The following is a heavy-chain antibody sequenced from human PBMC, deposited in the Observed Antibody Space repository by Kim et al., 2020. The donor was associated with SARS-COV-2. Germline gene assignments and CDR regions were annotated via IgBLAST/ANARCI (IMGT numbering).Heavy chain of an antibody. V-gene: IGHV4-39*01. J-gene: IGHJ4*02. Sequence: SETLSLTCTVSGDSISSRSYYWAWFLQPLGKGLEWIATIYYTGATYYNPSLQSRVTISVDTSKNQFSLNLRSVTATDTAVYYCARRGGIVNNYNYWGQGTLVTVSS. CDR2: IYYTGAT. CDR1: GDSISSRSYY. CDR3: ARRGGIVNNYNY. D-gene: IGHD1-1*01.